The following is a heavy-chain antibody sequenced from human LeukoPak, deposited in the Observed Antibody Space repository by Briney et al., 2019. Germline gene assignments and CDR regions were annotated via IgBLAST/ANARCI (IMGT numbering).Heavy chain of an antibody. V-gene: IGHV3-23*01. CDR3: AKDDLRFGELTGWFDP. D-gene: IGHD3-10*01. J-gene: IGHJ5*02. CDR2: ISGSGGST. CDR1: GFTFSSYA. Sequence: GGSLRLSCAASGFTFSSYAMSWVRQAPGKGLEWVSAISGSGGSTYYADSVKGRFTISRDNSKNTLYLQMNSLRAEDTALYYCAKDDLRFGELTGWFDPWGQGTLVTVSS.